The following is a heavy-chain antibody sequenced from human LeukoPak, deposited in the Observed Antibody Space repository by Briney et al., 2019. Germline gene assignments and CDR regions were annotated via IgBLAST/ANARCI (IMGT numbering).Heavy chain of an antibody. J-gene: IGHJ4*02. CDR3: AKGSYYDSSGSFYFDY. CDR2: ISGSGDNT. V-gene: IGHV3-23*01. D-gene: IGHD3-22*01. Sequence: GGSLRLSCAASGFTFSRHAMNWVRQAPGKGLEWVSAISGSGDNTYYADSVKGRFTISRDNSKNTLYVQVNSLGTEDTAAYYCAKGSYYDSSGSFYFDYWGQGTLVTVSS. CDR1: GFTFSRHA.